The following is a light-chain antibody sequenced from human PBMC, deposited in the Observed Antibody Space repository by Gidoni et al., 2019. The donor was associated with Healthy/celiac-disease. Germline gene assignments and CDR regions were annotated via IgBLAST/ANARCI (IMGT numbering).Light chain of an antibody. CDR1: NIGSKN. Sequence: SYELTQPLSVSVALGQTDRITCGGNNIGSKNVNWYQQKPGQAPVLVIYRDSNRPSGIPERFSGSKSGNTATLTISRAQAGDEADYYCQVWDSSTYVFGTGTKVTVL. CDR2: RDS. CDR3: QVWDSSTYV. J-gene: IGLJ1*01. V-gene: IGLV3-9*01.